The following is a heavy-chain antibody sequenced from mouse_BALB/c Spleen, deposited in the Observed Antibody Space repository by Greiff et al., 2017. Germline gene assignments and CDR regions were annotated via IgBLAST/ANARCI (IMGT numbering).Heavy chain of an antibody. J-gene: IGHJ2*01. CDR1: GYTFTSYW. Sequence: QVQLQQSGAELARPGASVKLSCKASGYTFTSYWMQWVKQRPGQGLEWIGAIYPGDGDTRYTQKFKGKATLTADKSSSTAYMQLSSLASEDSAVYYCARRFITTVVGDYYFDYWGQGTTLTVSS. V-gene: IGHV1-87*01. CDR2: IYPGDGDT. D-gene: IGHD1-1*01. CDR3: ARRFITTVVGDYYFDY.